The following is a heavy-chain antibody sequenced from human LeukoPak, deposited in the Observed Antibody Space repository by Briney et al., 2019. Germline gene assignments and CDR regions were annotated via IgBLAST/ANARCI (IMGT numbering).Heavy chain of an antibody. CDR3: ARDQEGFDY. CDR2: IYPRDGST. Sequence: ASVKVSCKASGGTFSSYAISWVRQAPGQGLEWMGMIYPRDGSTSYAQNFQGRVTVTRDTSTTTVHMELRGLRSEDTAVYYCARDQEGFDYWGQGTVVTVSS. CDR1: GGTFSSYA. V-gene: IGHV1-46*01. J-gene: IGHJ4*02.